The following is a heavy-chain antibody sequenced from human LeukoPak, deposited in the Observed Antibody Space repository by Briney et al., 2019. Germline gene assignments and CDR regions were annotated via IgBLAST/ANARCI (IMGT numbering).Heavy chain of an antibody. V-gene: IGHV3-7*01. J-gene: IGHJ4*02. D-gene: IGHD6-19*01. Sequence: GGSLRLSCAASGFTFSSYWMSWVRQAPGKGLEWVANIKQDGSEKYYVDSVKGRFTISRDNAKNSLYLQMNSLRAEDTAVYYCARDAHSSGWYGGVSDYWGQGTLVTVSS. CDR1: GFTFSSYW. CDR2: IKQDGSEK. CDR3: ARDAHSSGWYGGVSDY.